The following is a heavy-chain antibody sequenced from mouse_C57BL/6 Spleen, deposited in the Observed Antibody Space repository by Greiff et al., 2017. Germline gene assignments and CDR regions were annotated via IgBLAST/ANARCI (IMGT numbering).Heavy chain of an antibody. D-gene: IGHD1-1*01. Sequence: EVKLVESEGGLVQPGSSMKLSCTASGFTFSDYYMAWVRQVPEKGLEWVANINYDGSSTYYLDSLKSRFIISRDNAKNILYLQMSSLKSEDTATYYCARGGIYYYGSSYAMDYWGQGTSVTVSS. V-gene: IGHV5-16*01. CDR1: GFTFSDYY. CDR2: INYDGSST. CDR3: ARGGIYYYGSSYAMDY. J-gene: IGHJ4*01.